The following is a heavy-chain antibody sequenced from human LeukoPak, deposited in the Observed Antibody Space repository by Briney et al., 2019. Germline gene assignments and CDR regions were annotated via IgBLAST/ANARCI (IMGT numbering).Heavy chain of an antibody. J-gene: IGHJ4*02. D-gene: IGHD3-16*01. V-gene: IGHV1-18*01. CDR2: INAYNGNT. CDR1: AYTFTSYG. CDR3: ARSLGWLRLGAYFDY. Sequence: AAVTVTCKCSAYTFTSYGFSWVRQPPGQGLEWVGWINAYNGNTNYAQKLQGRVTMTTDTSTSTAYMELRSLRSHDTAVYYCARSLGWLRLGAYFDYWGQGTLVTVSS.